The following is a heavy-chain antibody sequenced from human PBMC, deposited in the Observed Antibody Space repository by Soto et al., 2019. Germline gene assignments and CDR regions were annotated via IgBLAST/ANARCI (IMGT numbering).Heavy chain of an antibody. CDR3: AGVFRRAGRFGETRGYYYYLDV. CDR2: INHSGST. V-gene: IGHV4-34*01. D-gene: IGHD3-10*01. J-gene: IGHJ6*03. Sequence: SETLSLTCAVYGGSFSGYYWSWIRQPPGKGLEWIGEINHSGSTNYNPSLKSRVTISVDTSKNQFSLKLSSVTGADTAVYYCAGVFRRAGRFGETRGYYYYLDVWGKGTTVTVSS. CDR1: GGSFSGYY.